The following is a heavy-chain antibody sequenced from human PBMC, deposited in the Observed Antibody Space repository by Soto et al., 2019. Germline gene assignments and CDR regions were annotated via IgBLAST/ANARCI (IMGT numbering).Heavy chain of an antibody. CDR2: ISYTGRT. CDR3: AREWGLLPYYVMNV. D-gene: IGHD7-27*01. J-gene: IGHJ6*02. CDR1: GDSVTSGSYY. Sequence: ASETLSLTCIVSGDSVTSGSYYWTWLRQPPGKGLEWIGYISYTGRTKYNPFLQSRVTISVDTSKNDFSLNLSSVTAADTAVYFCAREWGLLPYYVMNVWGHGTAVTVSS. V-gene: IGHV4-61*03.